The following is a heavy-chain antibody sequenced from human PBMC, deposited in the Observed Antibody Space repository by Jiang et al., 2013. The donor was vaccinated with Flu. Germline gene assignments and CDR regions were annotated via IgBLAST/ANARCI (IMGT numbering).Heavy chain of an antibody. J-gene: IGHJ4*02. CDR2: INAGNGNT. CDR1: GYTFTSYA. D-gene: IGHD3-3*01. V-gene: IGHV1-3*01. CDR3: ARGRSKAKLTIFGVVTTSGDY. Sequence: QSGAEVKKPGASVKVSCKASGYTFTSYAMHWVRQAPGQRLEWMGWINAGNGNTKYSQKFQGRVTITRDTSASTAYMELSSLRSEDTAVYYCARGRSKAKLTIFGVVTTSGDYWGQGTLVTVSS.